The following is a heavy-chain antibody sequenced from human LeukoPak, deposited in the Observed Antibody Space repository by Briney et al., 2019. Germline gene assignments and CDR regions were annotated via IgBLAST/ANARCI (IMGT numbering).Heavy chain of an antibody. D-gene: IGHD4-17*01. V-gene: IGHV4-30-2*01. CDR3: ARSFAYGDYPGY. CDR2: IYHSGST. J-gene: IGHJ4*02. CDR1: GGSISSGGYS. Sequence: SETLSLTCAVSGGSISSGGYSWSWIRQPPGKGLEWIGYIYHSGSTYYNPSLKSRVTISVDRSKNQFSLKLSSVTAADTAVYYCARSFAYGDYPGYWGQGTLVTVSS.